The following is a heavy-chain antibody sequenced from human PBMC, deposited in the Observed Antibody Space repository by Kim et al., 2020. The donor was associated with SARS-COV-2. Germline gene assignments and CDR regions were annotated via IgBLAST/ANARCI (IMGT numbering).Heavy chain of an antibody. D-gene: IGHD5-12*01. CDR2: IIAIFGTT. Sequence: SVKVSCKASGSFIRSNGISWVRQAPGRGLEWMGGIIAIFGTTNYAQKVQGRLTITADEPTTTVYMELSSLRSEDTAVYYCARNSGYDLKGYFDNWGQGTLVTVSS. J-gene: IGHJ4*02. CDR3: ARNSGYDLKGYFDN. V-gene: IGHV1-69*13. CDR1: GSFIRSNG.